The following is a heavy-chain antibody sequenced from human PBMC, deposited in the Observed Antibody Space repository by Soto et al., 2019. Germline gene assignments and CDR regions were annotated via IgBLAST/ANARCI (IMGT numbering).Heavy chain of an antibody. CDR3: ARLSAATVAYDY. V-gene: IGHV4-59*08. CDR2: IYYSGST. D-gene: IGHD2-15*01. Sequence: SETLSLTCTVSGGSISSYYWSWIRQPPGKGLEWIGYIYYSGSTNYNPSLKSRVTISADTSKNQLSLKLSSVTAADTAVYYCARLSAATVAYDYWGQGTLVTVSS. CDR1: GGSISSYY. J-gene: IGHJ4*02.